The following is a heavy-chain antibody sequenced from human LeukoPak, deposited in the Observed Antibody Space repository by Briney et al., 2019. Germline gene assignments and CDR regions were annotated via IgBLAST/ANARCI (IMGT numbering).Heavy chain of an antibody. Sequence: PGGSLRLSCAASGFTFSRYGMSWVRQAPGKGLEWVSAISGSGGSTYYADSVKGRFTISRDNSKNTLYLQMNSLRAEDTAVYYCAKGGGYYGYSQMDVWGKGTTVTISS. J-gene: IGHJ6*04. V-gene: IGHV3-23*01. CDR3: AKGGGYYGYSQMDV. D-gene: IGHD3-10*01. CDR2: ISGSGGST. CDR1: GFTFSRYG.